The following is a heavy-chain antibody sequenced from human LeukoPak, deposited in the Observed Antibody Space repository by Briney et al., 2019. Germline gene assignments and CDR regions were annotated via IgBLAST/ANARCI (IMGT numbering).Heavy chain of an antibody. V-gene: IGHV4-59*08. D-gene: IGHD2-2*03. CDR3: ATPGGYCSSTSCYGAFDI. J-gene: IGHJ3*02. Sequence: SDTLSLTCTLSGRSISCYHWSRIRQPPGEGLEWFGYIYYSGSTNYSPPLKCLVTISVDTSKNQFSLKLSSVTAADTAVYYCATPGGYCSSTSCYGAFDIWGQGTMVTVSS. CDR1: GRSISCYH. CDR2: IYYSGST.